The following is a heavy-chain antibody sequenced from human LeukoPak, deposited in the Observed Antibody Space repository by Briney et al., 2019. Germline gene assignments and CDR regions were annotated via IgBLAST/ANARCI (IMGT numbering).Heavy chain of an antibody. J-gene: IGHJ4*02. CDR3: AKDCSSTSCPTSDY. CDR1: GFSFSEYY. CDR2: LSSSGRYT. V-gene: IGHV3-11*05. D-gene: IGHD2-2*01. Sequence: GGSLRLSCAASGFSFSEYYMTWIRQAPGKGLEWVSNLSSSGRYTNYADSVRGRFTISRDNAKKSLYLQMNSLRAEDTAVYYCAKDCSSTSCPTSDYWGQGTLVTVSS.